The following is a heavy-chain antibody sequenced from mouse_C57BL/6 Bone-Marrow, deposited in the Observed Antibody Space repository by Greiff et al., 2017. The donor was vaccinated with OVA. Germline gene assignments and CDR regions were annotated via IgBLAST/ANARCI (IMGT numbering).Heavy chain of an antibody. CDR1: GYAFTTYL. CDR2: INPGSGGT. CDR3: VGVYCDGRSYGWYFDV. Sequence: QVQLQQSGAELVRPGTSVKVSCKASGYAFTTYLIEWVKPRPGQGLEWIGVINPGSGGTNYNEKFKGKATLTADKSASTAYRQRRSLTSEDSAVYVCVGVYCDGRSYGWYFDVWGTGTTVTVSS. J-gene: IGHJ1*03. V-gene: IGHV1-54*01. D-gene: IGHD1-1*01.